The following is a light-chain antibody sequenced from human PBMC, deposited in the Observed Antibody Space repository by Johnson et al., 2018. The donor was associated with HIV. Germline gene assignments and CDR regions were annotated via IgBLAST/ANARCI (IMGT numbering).Light chain of an antibody. V-gene: IGLV1-44*01. J-gene: IGLJ1*01. CDR1: SSNIGSNT. Sequence: QSVLTQPPSASGTPGQRVTISCYGSSSNIGSNTVNWYQQLPGTAPKLLIYRNNQRPSGVPDRFSGSKSGTSASLAIRGLQAEDEADYYCAAWDDSLNGSYVFGTGTKVTVL. CDR2: RNN. CDR3: AAWDDSLNGSYV.